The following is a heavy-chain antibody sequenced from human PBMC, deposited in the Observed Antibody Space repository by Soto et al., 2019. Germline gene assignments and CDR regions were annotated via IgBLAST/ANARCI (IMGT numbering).Heavy chain of an antibody. CDR1: GYTFTGYG. CDR2: ISAYNGNT. D-gene: IGHD2-2*01. Sequence: GASVKVSCKASGYTFTGYGISWGRQAPGQGLEWMGWISAYNGNTNYAQKLQGRVTMTTDTSTSTAYMELRSLRSDDTAVHYCARGGAVPAALSGYYLDVWGKGTTVTVSS. CDR3: ARGGAVPAALSGYYLDV. J-gene: IGHJ6*03. V-gene: IGHV1-18*01.